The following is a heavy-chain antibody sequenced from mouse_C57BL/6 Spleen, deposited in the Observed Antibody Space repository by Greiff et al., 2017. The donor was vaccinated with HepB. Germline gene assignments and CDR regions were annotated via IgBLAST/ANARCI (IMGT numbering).Heavy chain of an antibody. D-gene: IGHD1-1*01. CDR1: GFTFSSYA. J-gene: IGHJ2*01. CDR3: TRGTTTVVATDYFDY. V-gene: IGHV5-9-1*02. CDR2: ISSGGDYI. Sequence: VKLVESGEGLVKPGGSLKLSCAASGFTFSSYAMSWVRQTPEKRLEWVAYISSGGDYIYYADTVKGRFTISRDNARNTLYLQMSSLKSEDTAMYYCTRGTTTVVATDYFDYWGQGTTLTVSS.